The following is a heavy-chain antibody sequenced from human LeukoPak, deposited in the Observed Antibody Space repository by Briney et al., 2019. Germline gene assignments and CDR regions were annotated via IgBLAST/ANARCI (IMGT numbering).Heavy chain of an antibody. Sequence: ASVKVSCKASGYTFTGYYMHWVRQAPGQGLEWMGWINPNSGGTNYAQKFQGRVTMTRDTSISTAYMELSRLRSDDTAVYYCARDYSTDCSSTSCQTAHDIWGQGTMVTVSS. CDR2: INPNSGGT. CDR1: GYTFTGYY. V-gene: IGHV1-2*02. J-gene: IGHJ3*02. CDR3: ARDYSTDCSSTSCQTAHDI. D-gene: IGHD2-2*01.